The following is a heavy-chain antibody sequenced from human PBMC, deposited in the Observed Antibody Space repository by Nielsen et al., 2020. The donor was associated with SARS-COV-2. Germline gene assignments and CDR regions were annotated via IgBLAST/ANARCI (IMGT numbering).Heavy chain of an antibody. D-gene: IGHD6-19*01. J-gene: IGHJ5*02. Sequence: WIRQPPGKGLEWIGSIYYSGSTYYNPSLKSRVTISVDTSKNQFSLKLSSVTAADTAVYYCARGNSSGWYGNWFDPWGQGTLVTVSS. V-gene: IGHV4-38-2*02. CDR3: ARGNSSGWYGNWFDP. CDR2: IYYSGST.